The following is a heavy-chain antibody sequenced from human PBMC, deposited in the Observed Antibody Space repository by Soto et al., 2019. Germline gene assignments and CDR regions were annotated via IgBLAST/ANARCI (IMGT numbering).Heavy chain of an antibody. CDR1: GYIFTGYY. CDR3: ARGDFDSSANYYAGWFDP. CDR2: FNPNSGGT. D-gene: IGHD3-22*01. J-gene: IGHJ5*02. Sequence: QVQLVQSGAEVKKPGASVKVSCKASGYIFTGYYMHWLRQAPGQGLEWMGWFNPNSGGTKYAQKVQCRVTMTNDTSINTAYMELGGLISDDTAVYYCARGDFDSSANYYAGWFDPWGQGTLVTLSS. V-gene: IGHV1-2*02.